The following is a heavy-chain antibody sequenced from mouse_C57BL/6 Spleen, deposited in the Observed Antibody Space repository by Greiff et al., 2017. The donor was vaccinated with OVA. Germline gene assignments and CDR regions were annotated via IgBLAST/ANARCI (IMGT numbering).Heavy chain of an antibody. CDR2: IDPSDSYT. D-gene: IGHD2-3*01. CDR3: ARYNGSHFDY. V-gene: IGHV1-59*01. Sequence: QVQLQQPGAELVRPGTSVKLSCKASGYTFTSYWMHWVKQRPGQGLEWIGVIDPSDSYTNYNQKFKGKATVTVDTSSSTAYMQLSSLTSEDSAVYYCARYNGSHFDYWGQGTTLTVSS. CDR1: GYTFTSYW. J-gene: IGHJ2*01.